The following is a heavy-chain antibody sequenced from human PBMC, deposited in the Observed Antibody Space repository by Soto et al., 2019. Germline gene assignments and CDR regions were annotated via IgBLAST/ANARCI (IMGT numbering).Heavy chain of an antibody. D-gene: IGHD3-9*01. J-gene: IGHJ4*02. CDR3: ARAFYDILTGWITPYGY. CDR2: IYYSGST. CDR1: GGSISSGDYY. Sequence: QVPLQESGPGLVKPSQTLSLTCTVSGGSISSGDYYWSWIRQPPGKGLEWIGYIYYSGSTYYNPSLKSRVTISVDTSKNQFSLKLSSVTAADTAVYYCARAFYDILTGWITPYGYWGQGTLVTVSS. V-gene: IGHV4-30-4*01.